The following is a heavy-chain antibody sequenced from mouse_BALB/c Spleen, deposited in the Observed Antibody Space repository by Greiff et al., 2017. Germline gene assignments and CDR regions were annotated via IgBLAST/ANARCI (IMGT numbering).Heavy chain of an antibody. CDR1: GFNIKDTY. J-gene: IGHJ3*01. CDR2: IDPANGNT. CDR3: VSYYYGSSYDWFAY. D-gene: IGHD1-1*01. V-gene: IGHV14-3*02. Sequence: VQLQQSGAELVKPGASVKLSCTASGFNIKDTYMHWVKQRPEQGLEWIGRIDPANGNTKYDPMFQGKATITADTTSNTAYLQLSSLTSDDTAVYYCVSYYYGSSYDWFAYWGQGTLVTVSA.